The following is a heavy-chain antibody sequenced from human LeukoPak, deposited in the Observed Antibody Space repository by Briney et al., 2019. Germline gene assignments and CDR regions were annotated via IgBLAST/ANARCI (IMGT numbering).Heavy chain of an antibody. V-gene: IGHV4-59*12. CDR3: ARVRPYDILTGKYGMDV. CDR1: GGSISSYY. Sequence: SETPSLTRTVSGGSISSYYWSWIRQPPGKGLEWIGYIYYSGSTNYNPSLKSRVTISVDTSKNQFSLKLSSVTAADTAVYSCARVRPYDILTGKYGMDVWGQGTTVTVSS. J-gene: IGHJ6*02. CDR2: IYYSGST. D-gene: IGHD3-9*01.